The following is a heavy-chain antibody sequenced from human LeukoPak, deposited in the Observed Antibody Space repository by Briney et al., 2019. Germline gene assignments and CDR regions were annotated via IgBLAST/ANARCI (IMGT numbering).Heavy chain of an antibody. J-gene: IGHJ4*02. Sequence: SETLSLTCAVYGGSFSGYYWSWIRQPPGKGLEWIGEINHSGSTNYNPSLKSRVTISVDTSKNQFSLKLSSVTAEDTAVYYCARGLVQGDFDYWGQGTLVTVSS. CDR1: GGSFSGYY. V-gene: IGHV4-34*01. D-gene: IGHD6-13*01. CDR3: ARGLVQGDFDY. CDR2: INHSGST.